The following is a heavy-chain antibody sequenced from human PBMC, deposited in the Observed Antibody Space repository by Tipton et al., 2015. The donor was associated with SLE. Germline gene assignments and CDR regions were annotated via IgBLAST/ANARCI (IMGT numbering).Heavy chain of an antibody. CDR2: ISYDGSHE. CDR3: ARGSIAAAATPYFDS. CDR1: GFSFSDYG. V-gene: IGHV3-33*08. J-gene: IGHJ4*02. D-gene: IGHD6-25*01. Sequence: SLRLSCAASGFSFSDYGMHWVRQAPGKRLEWVATISYDGSHEYYADSVKGRFTISRDNSKNTLYLQMNNLRVEDTAVFYCARGSIAAAATPYFDSWGQGTLVTVSS.